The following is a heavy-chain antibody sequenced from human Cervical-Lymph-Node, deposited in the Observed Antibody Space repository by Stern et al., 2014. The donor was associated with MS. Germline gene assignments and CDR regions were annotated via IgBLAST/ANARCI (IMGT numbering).Heavy chain of an antibody. CDR3: ARVVGSMGYFYGMDV. D-gene: IGHD2-15*01. CDR2: IYPGDSDT. V-gene: IGHV5-51*03. J-gene: IGHJ6*02. Sequence: EMQLVESGAEVKKPGESLKISCKGSGYRFTSYWIGWVRQMPGKGLEWMGIIYPGDSDTRYSPSFQGQVTISADKSINTAYLQWSSLKASDTATFYCARVVGSMGYFYGMDVWGQGTTVTVSS. CDR1: GYRFTSYW.